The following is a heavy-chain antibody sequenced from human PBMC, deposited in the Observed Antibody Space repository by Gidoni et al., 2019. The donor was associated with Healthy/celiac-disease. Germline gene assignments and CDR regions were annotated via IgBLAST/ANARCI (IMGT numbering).Heavy chain of an antibody. J-gene: IGHJ4*02. CDR1: GGSISSVSYS. CDR2: IYTSGST. V-gene: IGHV4-61*02. Sequence: QVQLQESCPGLVQPSQTLSLTCTVSGGSISSVSYSGSWIRQPAGKGLEWIGRIYTSGSTNYNPSLKSRVTRSVDTSKNQVSLKLSSVTAADTAVYDCAREGEGYCRGGSCYWVDWGQGTLVTVSS. D-gene: IGHD2-15*01. CDR3: AREGEGYCRGGSCYWVD.